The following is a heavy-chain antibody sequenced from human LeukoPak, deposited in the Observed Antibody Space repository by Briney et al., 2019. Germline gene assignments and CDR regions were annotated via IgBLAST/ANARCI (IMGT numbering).Heavy chain of an antibody. CDR2: INPNSGGT. Sequence: ASVKVSCKASGYTFTGYYMNWVRQAPGQGLEWMGWINPNSGGTNYAQKFQGRVTMTRDTSISTAYMELSRLRSDDTAVYYCARGRAVAGGDAFDIWGQGTMVTVSS. J-gene: IGHJ3*02. CDR1: GYTFTGYY. D-gene: IGHD6-19*01. V-gene: IGHV1-2*02. CDR3: ARGRAVAGGDAFDI.